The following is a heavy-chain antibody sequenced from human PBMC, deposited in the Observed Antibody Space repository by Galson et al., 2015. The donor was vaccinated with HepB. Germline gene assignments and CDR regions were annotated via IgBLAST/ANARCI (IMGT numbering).Heavy chain of an antibody. CDR2: INWNGGST. V-gene: IGHV3-20*01. D-gene: IGHD5-12*01. Sequence: SLRLSCAASGFTFDDYGMSWVRQAPGKGPEWVSGINWNGGSTGYADSVKGRFTISRDNAKNSLYLQMNSLRAEDTALYHCAREISTDSGYDLFDYWGQGTLVTVSS. J-gene: IGHJ4*02. CDR3: AREISTDSGYDLFDY. CDR1: GFTFDDYG.